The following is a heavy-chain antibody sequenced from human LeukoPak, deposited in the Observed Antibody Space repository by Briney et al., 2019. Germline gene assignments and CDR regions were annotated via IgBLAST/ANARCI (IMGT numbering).Heavy chain of an antibody. CDR2: IYYSGST. CDR1: GGSISSYY. J-gene: IGHJ4*02. CDR3: ARVLMFGYGGRPRTPYFDY. Sequence: SETLSLTCTVSGGSISSYYWSWIRQPPGKGLEWIGYIYYSGSTYYSPSLKSRVAISVDTSKNQFSLKLSSVTAADTAVYYCARVLMFGYGGRPRTPYFDYWGQGTLVTVSS. V-gene: IGHV4-59*08. D-gene: IGHD4-23*01.